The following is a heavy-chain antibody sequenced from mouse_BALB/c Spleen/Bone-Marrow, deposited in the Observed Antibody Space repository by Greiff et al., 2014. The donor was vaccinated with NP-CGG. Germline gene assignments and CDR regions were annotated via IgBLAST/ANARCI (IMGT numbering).Heavy chain of an antibody. V-gene: IGHV1-62-2*01. CDR1: GYTFTDYI. CDR3: ARHEEGGYDYDVGSYAMDY. Sequence: QVQLQQPGAGLVKPGASVKLSCKASGYTFTDYIIHWVKQRSGQGLEWIGWFYPGSNSIKYNEKFKDKATLTADKSSSTVYMELSRLTSEDSAVYFYARHEEGGYDYDVGSYAMDYWGQGTSVTVSS. D-gene: IGHD2-4*01. CDR2: FYPGSNSI. J-gene: IGHJ4*01.